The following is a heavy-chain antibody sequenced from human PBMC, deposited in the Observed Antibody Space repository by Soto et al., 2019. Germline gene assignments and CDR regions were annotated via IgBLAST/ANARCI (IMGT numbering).Heavy chain of an antibody. V-gene: IGHV3-7*05. CDR2: MNQHGSEK. J-gene: IGHJ4*02. CDR3: VSWAGSSY. CDR1: GFTFNTSW. D-gene: IGHD3-10*01. Sequence: EVQLVASGGGLVQPGGSLRLSCAASGFTFNTSWMSWVRRAPGEGLEWVAHMNQHGSEKYYVDSVKGRFTISGDDAKNSLYLQMNSLGAEDTAVYYCVSWAGSSYWGQGTLVTVSS.